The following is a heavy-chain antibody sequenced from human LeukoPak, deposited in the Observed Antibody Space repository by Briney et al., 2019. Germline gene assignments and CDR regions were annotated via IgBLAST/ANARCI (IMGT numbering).Heavy chain of an antibody. Sequence: ASVKVSCKASGYTFTSYGISWVRQAPGRGLEWMGWISAYNGNTNYAQKLQGRVTMTTDTSTSTAYMELRSLRSDDTAVYYCARSERAARRSGVEYWGQGTLVTVSS. D-gene: IGHD6-6*01. CDR1: GYTFTSYG. V-gene: IGHV1-18*01. CDR3: ARSERAARRSGVEY. CDR2: ISAYNGNT. J-gene: IGHJ4*02.